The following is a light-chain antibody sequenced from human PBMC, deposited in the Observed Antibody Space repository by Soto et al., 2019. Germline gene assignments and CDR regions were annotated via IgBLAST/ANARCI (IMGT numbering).Light chain of an antibody. V-gene: IGLV4-69*01. Sequence: QLVLTQLPSASASLGASVKLTCTLSSGHSNYAIAWHQQQSEKGPRYLMKLNSDGSHSKGDGIPDRFSGSSSGAERYLTISSLQSEEEADYYCQTWGSGIVVFGGGTKVTVL. J-gene: IGLJ2*01. CDR1: SGHSNYA. CDR3: QTWGSGIVV. CDR2: LNSDGSH.